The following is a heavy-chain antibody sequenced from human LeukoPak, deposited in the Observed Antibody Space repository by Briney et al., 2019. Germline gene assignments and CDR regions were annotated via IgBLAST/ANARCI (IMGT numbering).Heavy chain of an antibody. CDR3: ARAAYGSGSYYAFLEGYYYYYMDV. Sequence: SETLSLTCTVSGGSISSYYWSWIRQPAGKGLEWIGRIYTSGSNNYNPSLKSRVTMSVDTSKNQFSLKLSSVTAADTAMYYCARAAYGSGSYYAFLEGYYYYYMDVWGKGTTVTVSS. J-gene: IGHJ6*03. V-gene: IGHV4-4*07. CDR1: GGSISSYY. D-gene: IGHD3-10*01. CDR2: IYTSGSN.